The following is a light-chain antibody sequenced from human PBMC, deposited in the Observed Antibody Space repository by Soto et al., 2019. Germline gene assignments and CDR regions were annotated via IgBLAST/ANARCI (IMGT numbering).Light chain of an antibody. Sequence: EIVMTQSPATLSVSPGERATLSCRASQSVSSNLAWYQQKPGQAPRLLIYGASTRATGIPARFSGSGSGTEFTLTISSLHSEDFAVYYCQQYNNWPQPFGQGTKVDI. V-gene: IGKV3-15*01. CDR1: QSVSSN. J-gene: IGKJ1*01. CDR3: QQYNNWPQP. CDR2: GAS.